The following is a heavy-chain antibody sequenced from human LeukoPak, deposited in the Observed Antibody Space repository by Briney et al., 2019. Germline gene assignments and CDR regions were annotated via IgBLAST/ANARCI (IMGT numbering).Heavy chain of an antibody. V-gene: IGHV4-4*09. CDR1: GDSVSSGY. J-gene: IGHJ1*01. D-gene: IGHD2-15*01. CDR2: IQDSGIT. CDR3: AGRGHRYSRD. Sequence: SETLSLRCNVSGDSVSSGYWSWIRQSPGKGLEWIGFIQDSGITDYNPSLKSRLIISVDTSKNLFSLTLRSVTAADTAAYYCAGRGHRYSRDWGQGILVTVSS.